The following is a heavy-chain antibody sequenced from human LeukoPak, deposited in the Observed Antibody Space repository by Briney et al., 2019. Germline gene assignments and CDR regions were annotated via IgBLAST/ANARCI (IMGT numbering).Heavy chain of an antibody. Sequence: GRSLRLSCAASGFTFSSYAMHWVRQAPGKGLEWVAVISYDGSNKYYADSVKGRFTISRDNSKNTLYLQMNSLRAEDTAVYYCAREGGWDFDYWGQGTLVTVSS. CDR1: GFTFSSYA. D-gene: IGHD6-19*01. J-gene: IGHJ4*02. CDR3: AREGGWDFDY. V-gene: IGHV3-30-3*01. CDR2: ISYDGSNK.